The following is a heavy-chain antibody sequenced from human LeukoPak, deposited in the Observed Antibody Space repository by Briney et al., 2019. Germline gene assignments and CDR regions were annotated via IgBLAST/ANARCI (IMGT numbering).Heavy chain of an antibody. J-gene: IGHJ4*02. CDR3: ARHSDSGWNYFDY. Sequence: SGGSLRLSCAASGFTVSSNYMSWVRQAPGKGLEWVSVIYSGGSTYYADSVKGRFTISRDNSKNTLYLQMKSLRDEDTAVYYCARHSDSGWNYFDYWGQGTLVTVSS. D-gene: IGHD6-19*01. CDR1: GFTVSSNY. V-gene: IGHV3-53*01. CDR2: IYSGGST.